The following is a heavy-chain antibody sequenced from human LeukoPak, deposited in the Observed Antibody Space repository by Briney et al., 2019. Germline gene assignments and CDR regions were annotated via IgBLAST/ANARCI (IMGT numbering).Heavy chain of an antibody. Sequence: SETLSLTCTVPGGSISSSYWSWIRQPPGKGLEWIGYIDYTETTSYNPSLKNRVTMSRDTSKNQFSLTLTSVTAADTAVYYCARDGAPRGDILTAYYVHWGQGTLVTVSS. CDR2: IDYTETT. D-gene: IGHD3-9*01. V-gene: IGHV4-59*01. J-gene: IGHJ4*02. CDR3: ARDGAPRGDILTAYYVH. CDR1: GGSISSSY.